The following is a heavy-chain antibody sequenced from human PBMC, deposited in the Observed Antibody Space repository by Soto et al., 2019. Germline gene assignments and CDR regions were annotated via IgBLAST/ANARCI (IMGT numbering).Heavy chain of an antibody. J-gene: IGHJ4*02. D-gene: IGHD1-26*01. CDR1: GGSIGSSSYY. CDR3: ARELSGGSRTPEIDY. CDR2: IYYSGTT. Sequence: SETLSLTCTVSGGSIGSSSYYWAWIRQPPGKGLEGIGSIYYSGTTYYNPSLKSRVTISIDPSKNQFSLKLTSVTAADTAVYYCARELSGGSRTPEIDYCGQEAVVTVSA. V-gene: IGHV4-39*07.